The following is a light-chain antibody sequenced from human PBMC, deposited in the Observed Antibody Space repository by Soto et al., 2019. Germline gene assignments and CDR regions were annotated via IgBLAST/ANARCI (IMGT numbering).Light chain of an antibody. CDR2: EVS. CDR3: SSYAGSNTYV. CDR1: SSDVGGYNY. V-gene: IGLV2-14*01. J-gene: IGLJ1*01. Sequence: QSALTQPASVSGPPGQSTTISCTGTSSDVGGYNYVSWYQHHPGKAPKLMIYEVSNRPSGVSNRFSGSKSGNTASLTISGLQADDEADYYCSSYAGSNTYVFGTGTKVTV.